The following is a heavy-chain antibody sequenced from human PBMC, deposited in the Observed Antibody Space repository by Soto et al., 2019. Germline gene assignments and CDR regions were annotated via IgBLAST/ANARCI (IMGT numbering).Heavy chain of an antibody. CDR3: GRVVEGATRHTDLDS. Sequence: SETLSLTCIVSGGSISSSSYYWGWIRQPPGKGLEWIGSIYYSGSTYYNPSLKSRVTISVDTSKNQFSLKLSSLTAADTAVYYCGRVVEGATRHTDLDSWGQGTLVTVSS. D-gene: IGHD2-21*01. CDR1: GGSISSSSYY. CDR2: IYYSGST. J-gene: IGHJ5*01. V-gene: IGHV4-39*01.